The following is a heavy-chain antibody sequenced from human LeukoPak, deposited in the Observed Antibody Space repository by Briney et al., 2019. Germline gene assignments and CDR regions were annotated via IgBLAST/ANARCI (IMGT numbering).Heavy chain of an antibody. CDR1: GYTFNSYA. D-gene: IGHD3-22*01. V-gene: IGHV7-4-1*02. J-gene: IGHJ4*02. CDR3: ARENYYDSSGYYWDY. Sequence: ASVKVSCKASGYTFNSYAMHWVRQAPGPGLEWMGWINTNTGNPTYAQGFTGRFVFSLDTSVSTAYLQISSLKAEDTAVYYCARENYYDSSGYYWDYWGQGTLVTVSS. CDR2: INTNTGNP.